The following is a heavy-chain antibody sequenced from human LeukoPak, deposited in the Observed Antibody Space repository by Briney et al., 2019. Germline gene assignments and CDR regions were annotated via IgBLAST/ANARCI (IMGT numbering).Heavy chain of an antibody. CDR2: MTPKSDNT. J-gene: IGHJ3*02. Sequence: GASVNVSCKASVYTFTRYDIHWVRQASGQGRDWMGWMTPKSDNTGHAQKFQGRVTMTRNTSISTAYMELSGLGFEDTAVYYCARGTAVAGTSDAFDIWGQGTMVTVSS. CDR1: VYTFTRYD. V-gene: IGHV1-8*01. CDR3: ARGTAVAGTSDAFDI. D-gene: IGHD6-19*01.